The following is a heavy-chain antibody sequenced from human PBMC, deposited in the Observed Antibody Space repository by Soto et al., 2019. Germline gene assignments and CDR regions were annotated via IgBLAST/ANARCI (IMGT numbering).Heavy chain of an antibody. CDR2: IYHSGST. V-gene: IGHV4-30-2*01. CDR3: ARDGSYYYDSSGYYPV. J-gene: IGHJ6*02. Sequence: QLQLQESGSGLVKPSQTLSLTCAVSGGSISSGGYSWSWIRQPPGKGLEWIGYIYHSGSTYYNPSLKSRVTISVDRSKNQFSLKLSSVTAAATAVYYCARDGSYYYDSSGYYPVWGQGTTVTVSS. D-gene: IGHD3-22*01. CDR1: GGSISSGGYS.